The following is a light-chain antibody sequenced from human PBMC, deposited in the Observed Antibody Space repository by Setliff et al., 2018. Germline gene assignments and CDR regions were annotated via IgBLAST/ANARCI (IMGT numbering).Light chain of an antibody. V-gene: IGLV2-14*02. CDR1: SSDIGNYNL. CDR3: SSYAGSNNPYV. Sequence: QSALTQPASVSGSPGQSITVSCTGTSSDIGNYNLVSWYQQHPGKAPKLIIYEVSKRPSGVPDRFSGSKSGNTASLTVSGLQAEDEADYYCSSYAGSNNPYVFGTGTKVTVL. CDR2: EVS. J-gene: IGLJ1*01.